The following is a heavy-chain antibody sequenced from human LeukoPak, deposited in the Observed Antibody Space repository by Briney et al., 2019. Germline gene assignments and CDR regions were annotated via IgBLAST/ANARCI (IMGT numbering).Heavy chain of an antibody. Sequence: GGSLRLSCAASGFTFSSYAMHWVRQAPGKGLEWVAVISYDGSNKYYADSVKGRFTISRDNSKNTLYLQMNSLRAEDTAIYYCAKDSRGSSGYYYSYYYGMDVWGQGTTVTVSS. CDR1: GFTFSSYA. V-gene: IGHV3-30*04. D-gene: IGHD3-22*01. J-gene: IGHJ6*02. CDR2: ISYDGSNK. CDR3: AKDSRGSSGYYYSYYYGMDV.